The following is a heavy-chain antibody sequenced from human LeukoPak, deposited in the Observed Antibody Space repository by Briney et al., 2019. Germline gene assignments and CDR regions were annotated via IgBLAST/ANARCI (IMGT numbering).Heavy chain of an antibody. CDR2: INHSGST. CDR1: GGSFSGYY. Sequence: SETLSLTCAVHGGSFSGYYWSWIRQPPGKGLEWIWEINHSGSTNYNPSLKSRVTISVDTSKNQYSLKLSSVTAADTAVYYCARVQLAVAVHFDYWGQGTLVTVSS. J-gene: IGHJ4*02. D-gene: IGHD6-19*01. CDR3: ARVQLAVAVHFDY. V-gene: IGHV4-34*01.